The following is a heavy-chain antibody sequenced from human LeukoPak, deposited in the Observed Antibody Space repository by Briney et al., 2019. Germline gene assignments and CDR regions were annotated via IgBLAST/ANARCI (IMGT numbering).Heavy chain of an antibody. V-gene: IGHV4-61*02. CDR3: AGKMTTVTQDAFDI. CDR1: GGSISSGSYY. CDR2: IYTSGST. Sequence: SETLSLTCTVSGGSISSGSYYWSWIRQPAGKGLEWIGRIYTSGSTNYNPSLKSRVTISVDTSKNQFSLKLSSVTAADTAVYYCAGKMTTVTQDAFDIWGQGTMATVSS. D-gene: IGHD4-17*01. J-gene: IGHJ3*02.